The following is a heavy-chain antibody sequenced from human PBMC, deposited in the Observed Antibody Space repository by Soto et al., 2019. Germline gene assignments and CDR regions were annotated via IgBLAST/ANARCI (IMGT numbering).Heavy chain of an antibody. D-gene: IGHD4-17*01. J-gene: IGHJ4*02. CDR2: ISGSGGST. Sequence: GGSLRLSCAASGFTFSSYAMSWVRQAPGKGLEWVSAISGSGGSTYYADSVKGRFTISRDNSKNTLYLQMNSLRAEDTAVYYCANIYGDEYYFDYWGQGTLVIVSS. CDR1: GFTFSSYA. CDR3: ANIYGDEYYFDY. V-gene: IGHV3-23*01.